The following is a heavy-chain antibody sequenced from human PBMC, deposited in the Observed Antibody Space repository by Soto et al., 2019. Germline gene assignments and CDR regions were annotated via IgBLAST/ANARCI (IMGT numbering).Heavy chain of an antibody. CDR2: IIPIFGTA. Sequence: QVQLVQSGAEVKKPGSSVKVSCKASGGTFSSYAISWVRQAPGQGLEWMGGIIPIFGTANYAQKFQGRVTITADDSTSSAYMELSSMRSEDTAVYYCARGGGSYWDYFYGMDVWGQGTTVTVSS. V-gene: IGHV1-69*01. CDR1: GGTFSSYA. CDR3: ARGGGSYWDYFYGMDV. D-gene: IGHD1-26*01. J-gene: IGHJ6*02.